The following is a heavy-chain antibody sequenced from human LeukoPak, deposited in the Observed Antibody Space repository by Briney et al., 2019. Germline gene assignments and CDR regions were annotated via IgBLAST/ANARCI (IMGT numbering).Heavy chain of an antibody. Sequence: SETLSLTCAVYGGSFSGYYWSWIRQPPGKGLEWIGEINHSGSTNYNPSLKSRVTISVDTSKNQFSLKLSSVTAADTAVYYCAKDSSTWGNLAGHFDSWGQGTLVTVSS. D-gene: IGHD6-13*01. CDR1: GGSFSGYY. CDR2: INHSGST. CDR3: AKDSSTWGNLAGHFDS. J-gene: IGHJ4*02. V-gene: IGHV4-34*01.